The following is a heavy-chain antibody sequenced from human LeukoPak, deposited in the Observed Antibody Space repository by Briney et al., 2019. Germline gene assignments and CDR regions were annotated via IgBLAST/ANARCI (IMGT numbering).Heavy chain of an antibody. V-gene: IGHV1-18*01. CDR3: ARTYYYDSSGYFDY. Sequence: ASVKVSCKASGGNFSSYAISWVRQAPGQGLEWMGWISAYNGNTNYAQKLQGRVTMTTDTSTSTAYMELRSLRSDDTAVYYCARTYYYDSSGYFDYWGQGTLVTVSS. CDR1: GGNFSSYA. D-gene: IGHD3-22*01. J-gene: IGHJ4*02. CDR2: ISAYNGNT.